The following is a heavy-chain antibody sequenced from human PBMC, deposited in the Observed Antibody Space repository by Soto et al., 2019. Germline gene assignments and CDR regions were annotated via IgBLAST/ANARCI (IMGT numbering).Heavy chain of an antibody. CDR3: ARLYYYDSSGYQSDAFDI. D-gene: IGHD3-22*01. Sequence: GSLRLYCAASVFTFSSYEMNWVRQAPGKGLEWVSYISSSGSTIYYADSVKGRFTISRDNAKNSLYPQMNSLRAEDTAVYYCARLYYYDSSGYQSDAFDIWGQGTMVTVSS. CDR2: ISSSGSTI. V-gene: IGHV3-48*03. J-gene: IGHJ3*02. CDR1: VFTFSSYE.